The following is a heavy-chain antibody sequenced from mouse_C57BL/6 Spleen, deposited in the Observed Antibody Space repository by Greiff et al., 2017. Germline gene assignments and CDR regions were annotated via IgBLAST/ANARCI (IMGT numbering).Heavy chain of an antibody. J-gene: IGHJ3*01. Sequence: VQLQQPGAELVKPGASVKMSCKASGYTFTSYWITWVKQRPGQGLEWIGDIYPGSGSTNYNEKFKSKATLTVDTSSSTAYMQLSSLTSEDSAVYYCARKGDDYDETWFAYWGQGTLVTVSA. CDR2: IYPGSGST. CDR3: ARKGDDYDETWFAY. V-gene: IGHV1-55*01. CDR1: GYTFTSYW. D-gene: IGHD2-4*01.